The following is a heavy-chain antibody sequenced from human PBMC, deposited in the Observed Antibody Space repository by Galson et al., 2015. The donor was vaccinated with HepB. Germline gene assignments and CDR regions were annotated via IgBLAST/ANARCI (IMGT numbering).Heavy chain of an antibody. D-gene: IGHD6-19*01. CDR1: GDSVSSNSAA. V-gene: IGHV6-1*01. Sequence: CAISGDSVSSNSAAWNWIRHSPSRGLEWLGRTHYRSKWYNDYAVSVKSRITINPDTSKNQFSLQLNSVTPDHTAVYYCARAREGGWYFDYWGQGTLVTVSS. J-gene: IGHJ4*02. CDR3: ARAREGGWYFDY. CDR2: THYRSKWYN.